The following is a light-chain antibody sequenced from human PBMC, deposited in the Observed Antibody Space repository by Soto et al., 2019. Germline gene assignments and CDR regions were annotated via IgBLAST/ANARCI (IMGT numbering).Light chain of an antibody. CDR3: QQHYSSPHT. J-gene: IGKJ2*01. Sequence: DIVMTQSPDSLAVSLGERATINCKPSQSVLYSSNNKNYLSWYQQKPGQPPKLLIYWASTRESGVPDRFSGSGSGTDFTLTISSLQAEDVAVYYCQQHYSSPHTFGQGTKLEIK. V-gene: IGKV4-1*01. CDR2: WAS. CDR1: QSVLYSSNNKNY.